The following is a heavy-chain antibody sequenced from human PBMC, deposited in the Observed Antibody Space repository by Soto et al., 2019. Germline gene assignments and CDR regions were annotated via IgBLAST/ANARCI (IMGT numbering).Heavy chain of an antibody. CDR2: IYYSGST. CDR3: ARVSGSYYFYWFDP. D-gene: IGHD1-26*01. Sequence: QLQLQESGPGLVKPSETLSLTCTVSGGSISSSSYYWGWIRQPPGKGLEWIGSIYYSGSTYYNPSLKSRVTISVDTSKNQFSLKLSSVTAADTAVYYCARVSGSYYFYWFDPWGQGTLVTVSS. J-gene: IGHJ5*02. CDR1: GGSISSSSYY. V-gene: IGHV4-39*01.